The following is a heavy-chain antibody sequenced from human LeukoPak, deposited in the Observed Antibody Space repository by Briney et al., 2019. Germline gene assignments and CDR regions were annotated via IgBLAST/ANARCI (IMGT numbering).Heavy chain of an antibody. D-gene: IGHD3-3*01. CDR1: GYTFTNFG. CDR3: ARDQGRSLEWLFADY. Sequence: ASVKVSCKTSGYTFTNFGITWVRRAPGQGLEWMGWISTYNGNTKYAQRVQGRVTMTTDTSTSTAYMELRSLRSDDTAVYYCARDQGRSLEWLFADYWGQGTLVTVSS. J-gene: IGHJ4*02. CDR2: ISTYNGNT. V-gene: IGHV1-18*01.